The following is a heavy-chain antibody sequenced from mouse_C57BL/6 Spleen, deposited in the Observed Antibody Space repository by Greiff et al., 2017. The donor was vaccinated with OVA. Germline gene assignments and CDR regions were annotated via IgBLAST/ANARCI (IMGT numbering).Heavy chain of an antibody. V-gene: IGHV1-55*01. CDR1: GYTFTSYW. CDR2: IYPGSGST. J-gene: IGHJ4*01. D-gene: IGHD1-1*01. CDR3: ARRGDYGSSENAMDY. Sequence: QVQLQQPGAELVKPGASVKMSCKASGYTFTSYWITWVKQRPGQGLEWIGDIYPGSGSTNYNEKFKSKATLTVDTSSSTAYMQLSSLTSEDSAVYYCARRGDYGSSENAMDYWGQGTSVTVSS.